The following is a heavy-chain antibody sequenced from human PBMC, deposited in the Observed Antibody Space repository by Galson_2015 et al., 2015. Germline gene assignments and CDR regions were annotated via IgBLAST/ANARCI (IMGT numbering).Heavy chain of an antibody. Sequence: SLRLSCAASGFTFSSHSMNWVRQAPGKGLEWVSYISSSSSTIYYADSVKGQFTISRDNAKNSLYLQMNSLRDEDTAVYYCARDQRYCSGGSCELYYYYYMDVWGKGTTVTVSS. CDR2: ISSSSSTI. J-gene: IGHJ6*03. V-gene: IGHV3-48*02. CDR1: GFTFSSHS. CDR3: ARDQRYCSGGSCELYYYYYMDV. D-gene: IGHD2-15*01.